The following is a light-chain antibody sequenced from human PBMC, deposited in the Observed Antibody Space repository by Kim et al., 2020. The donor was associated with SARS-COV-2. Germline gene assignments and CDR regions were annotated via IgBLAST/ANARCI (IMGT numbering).Light chain of an antibody. CDR1: SLRSSY. V-gene: IGLV3-19*01. J-gene: IGLJ2*01. CDR2: GKN. Sequence: SSELTQDPAVSVALGQPVRITCQGDSLRSSYASWYQQKPGQAPVLVIYGKNNRPSGIPDRFPGSSSGNTASLTITGAQAEDEADYYCNSRDSSGNYVVFG. CDR3: NSRDSSGNYVV.